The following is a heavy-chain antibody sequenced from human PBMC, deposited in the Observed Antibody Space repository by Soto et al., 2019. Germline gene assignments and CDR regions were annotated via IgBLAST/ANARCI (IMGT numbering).Heavy chain of an antibody. D-gene: IGHD1-26*01. Sequence: SETLSLICTVSGGSISNHYWSWIRQPPGKGLEWIGHIYYSGSTDYNPSLKSRVTISVDTSKNQFSLKLSSVTAADTAVYYCVRWVGHFDFWGPGTLVTVS. CDR1: GGSISNHY. J-gene: IGHJ4*02. CDR3: VRWVGHFDF. V-gene: IGHV4-59*08. CDR2: IYYSGST.